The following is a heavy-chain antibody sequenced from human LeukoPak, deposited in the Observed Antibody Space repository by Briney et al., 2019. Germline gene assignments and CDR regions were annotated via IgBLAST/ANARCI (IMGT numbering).Heavy chain of an antibody. V-gene: IGHV4-31*03. CDR2: IYYSGT. J-gene: IGHJ6*03. D-gene: IGHD2-2*01. CDR3: ARDVGCSDTTCFYYMDV. Sequence: SQTLSLTCTVSGGSISSGGYYWTWIRQHPGKGLEWIGYIYYSGTYYNPSLKSRVSISEDTSKNQFSLKLTSVTAADTAVYYGARDVGCSDTTCFYYMDVWGKGTTVTVSS. CDR1: GGSISSGGYY.